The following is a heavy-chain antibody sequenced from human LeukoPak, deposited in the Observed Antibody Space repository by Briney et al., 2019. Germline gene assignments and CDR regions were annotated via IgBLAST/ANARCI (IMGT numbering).Heavy chain of an antibody. CDR1: GGSFSGYY. Sequence: SETLSLTCAVYGGSFSGYYWSWIRQPPGKGLEWTGEINHSGSTNYNPALKSRVTISVDTSKHKFSLKLSSVTAADTAGYHGARGNYELWSGYFKYSTYYFDYWGQGTLVTVSS. J-gene: IGHJ4*02. CDR3: ARGNYELWSGYFKYSTYYFDY. D-gene: IGHD3-3*01. CDR2: INHSGST. V-gene: IGHV4-34*01.